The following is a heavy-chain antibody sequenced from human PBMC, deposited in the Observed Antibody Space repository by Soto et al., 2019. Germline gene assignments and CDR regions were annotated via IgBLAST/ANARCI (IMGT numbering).Heavy chain of an antibody. Sequence: QLQLLQSGDEVKKPGASVKVSCKASGYTFISYDVNWWRQATGQGLEWLGLMNPNSGNTGYAQKFQGRVTMTRNTSISPAYMELSSLRSEDTAVYYCAREQQVRGLDPWCHRTLVTVSS. V-gene: IGHV1-8*01. J-gene: IGHJ5*02. CDR1: GYTFISYD. D-gene: IGHD6-13*01. CDR2: MNPNSGNT. CDR3: AREQQVRGLDP.